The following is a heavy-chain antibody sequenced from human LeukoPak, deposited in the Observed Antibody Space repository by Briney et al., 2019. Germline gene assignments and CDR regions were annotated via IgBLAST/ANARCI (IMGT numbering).Heavy chain of an antibody. D-gene: IGHD1-26*01. Sequence: GESLEISCKGSGYSFISYWISWVRQMPGKGLEWMGRIDPSDSYTNYSPSFKGHVTISADKSISTAYLQWSSLKASDTAMYYCARHGNSGSYQGYWGQGTLVTVSS. V-gene: IGHV5-10-1*01. CDR1: GYSFISYW. CDR3: ARHGNSGSYQGY. J-gene: IGHJ4*02. CDR2: IDPSDSYT.